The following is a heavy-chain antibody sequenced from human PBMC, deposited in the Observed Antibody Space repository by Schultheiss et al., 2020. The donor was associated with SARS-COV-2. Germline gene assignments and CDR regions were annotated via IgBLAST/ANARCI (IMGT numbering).Heavy chain of an antibody. Sequence: SVKVSCKASGYTYSSYGISWVRQAPGQGLEWMGGIIPIFGTANYAQKFQGRVTITADESTSTAYMELSSLRSEDTAVYYCATSGGENLPAAIRLYYYYYGMDVWGQGTTVTVSS. CDR1: GYTYSSYG. D-gene: IGHD2-2*02. V-gene: IGHV1-69*13. CDR3: ATSGGENLPAAIRLYYYYYGMDV. CDR2: IIPIFGTA. J-gene: IGHJ6*02.